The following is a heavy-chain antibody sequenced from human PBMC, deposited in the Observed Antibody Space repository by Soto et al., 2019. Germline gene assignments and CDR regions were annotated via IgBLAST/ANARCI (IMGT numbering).Heavy chain of an antibody. Sequence: QVQLVESGGGVIQPGRSLRLSCAASGFTVSSYGMHWVRQAPGKGLESVAVIWYDGSNKYYADSVKGRFTISRDNSKNTLYLQMNSLRAEDTAVYYCASTFSYYDSTGYSPLYDWGQGTLVTVSS. CDR3: ASTFSYYDSTGYSPLYD. J-gene: IGHJ4*02. V-gene: IGHV3-33*01. D-gene: IGHD3-22*01. CDR1: GFTVSSYG. CDR2: IWYDGSNK.